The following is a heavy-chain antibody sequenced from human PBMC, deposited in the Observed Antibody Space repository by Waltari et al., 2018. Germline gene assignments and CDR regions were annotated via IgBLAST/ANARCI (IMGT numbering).Heavy chain of an antibody. V-gene: IGHV4-38-2*02. CDR2: TFQSGNT. D-gene: IGHD5-12*01. CDR3: ARDPIPGYAYRSDY. J-gene: IGHJ4*02. CDR1: GFSISIGYY. Sequence: QVQLQESGPGLVKPSETLSLFCTVSGFSISIGYYWGWIRQPPGKGLEWIGSTFQSGNTYYNPSLKSRVTMSVDTSKNQFSLRLSSVTAADTAVYYCARDPIPGYAYRSDYWGQGTLVTVSS.